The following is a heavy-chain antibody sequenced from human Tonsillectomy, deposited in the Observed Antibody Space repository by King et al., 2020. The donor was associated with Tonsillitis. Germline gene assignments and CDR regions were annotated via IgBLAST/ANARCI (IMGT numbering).Heavy chain of an antibody. Sequence: QLQESGPGLVKPSETLSLTCTVSGGSMFTYYWSWIRKPAGKGLEWIGRIHTSGTTDYNPSLKSRVTMSVDTSKNQFSLRLNSVTAADTAVYYCARDIPAGGTKFDHWGQGTLVTVSS. D-gene: IGHD6-13*01. CDR2: IHTSGTT. CDR1: GGSMFTYY. J-gene: IGHJ5*02. CDR3: ARDIPAGGTKFDH. V-gene: IGHV4-4*07.